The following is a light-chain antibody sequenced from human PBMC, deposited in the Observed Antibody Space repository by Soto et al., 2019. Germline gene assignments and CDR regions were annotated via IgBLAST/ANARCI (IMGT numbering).Light chain of an antibody. Sequence: NFMLTQPHSVSESPGKTVTISCTGSSGSIASNYVQWYQQRPGSAPTTVIYEDNQRPSGVPDRFSGSIDSSSNSASLTISGLKTEDGADYYCQSYDSNNHEVFGGGTKLTVL. CDR3: QSYDSNNHEV. CDR1: SGSIASNY. V-gene: IGLV6-57*02. J-gene: IGLJ3*02. CDR2: EDN.